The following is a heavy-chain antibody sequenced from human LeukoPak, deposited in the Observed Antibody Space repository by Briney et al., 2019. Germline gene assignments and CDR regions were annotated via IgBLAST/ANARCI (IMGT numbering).Heavy chain of an antibody. Sequence: ASVKVSCKASGYTFTSYDINWVRQAPGQGLEWLGWISGSKGNTHYIQRLQGRITMTTDTSTSTAYMELRSLRSDDTALYYCGREFCDTHRCFFPDFWGQGTLVTVSS. CDR1: GYTFTSYD. CDR3: GREFCDTHRCFFPDF. CDR2: ISGSKGNT. D-gene: IGHD4/OR15-4a*01. J-gene: IGHJ4*02. V-gene: IGHV1-18*01.